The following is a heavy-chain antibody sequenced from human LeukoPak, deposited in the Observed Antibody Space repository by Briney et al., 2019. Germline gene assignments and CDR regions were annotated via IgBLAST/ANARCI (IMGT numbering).Heavy chain of an antibody. CDR3: AREHDYGDYRVWDY. J-gene: IGHJ4*02. CDR2: RSSSSYT. Sequence: GGSLRLSCAASGFSFSDYSMSWIRQAPGKGLECISYRSSSSYTNYADSVKGRFTISRDNSKNTLYLQMNSLRAEDTAVYYCAREHDYGDYRVWDYWGQGTLVTVSS. D-gene: IGHD4-17*01. CDR1: GFSFSDYS. V-gene: IGHV3-11*06.